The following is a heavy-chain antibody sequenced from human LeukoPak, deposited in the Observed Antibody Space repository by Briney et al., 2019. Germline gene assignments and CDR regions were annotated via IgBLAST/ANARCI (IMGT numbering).Heavy chain of an antibody. CDR1: GFTFSSYS. CDR3: ASSWGSSWYLDY. J-gene: IGHJ4*02. CDR2: ISGSSSYI. D-gene: IGHD6-13*01. Sequence: GGSLRLSCAASGFTFSSYSMNWVRQAPGKGLEWVSSISGSSSYIYYADSVMGRFTISRDNAKNSLYLQMNSLRAEDTALYYCASSWGSSWYLDYWGQGTLVTVSS. V-gene: IGHV3-21*01.